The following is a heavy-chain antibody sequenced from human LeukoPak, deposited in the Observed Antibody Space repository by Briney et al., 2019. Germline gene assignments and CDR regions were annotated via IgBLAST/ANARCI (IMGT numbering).Heavy chain of an antibody. V-gene: IGHV3-30*04. D-gene: IGHD3-9*01. CDR3: AREWDLTGYYFDY. J-gene: IGHJ4*02. Sequence: GGSLRLSCAASGFTFSSYFMHWVRQAPGKGLEWVAVISYDGNNKYYADSVKGRFTISRDNSKNTLYLQMNSLRAEDTAVYYCAREWDLTGYYFDYWGQGTLVTVSS. CDR2: ISYDGNNK. CDR1: GFTFSSYF.